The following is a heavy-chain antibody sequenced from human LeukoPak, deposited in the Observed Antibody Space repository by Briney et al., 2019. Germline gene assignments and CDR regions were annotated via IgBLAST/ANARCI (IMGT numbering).Heavy chain of an antibody. CDR2: IIPILGIA. Sequence: SVKVSCKASGGTFTSYAISWVRQAPGQGLEWMGRIIPILGIANYAQKFQGRVTIPADKSSSTAYMELSSLRSEDTAVYYCARLYYYDSSGYPDDAFDIWGQGTMVTVSS. CDR1: GGTFTSYA. J-gene: IGHJ3*02. V-gene: IGHV1-69*04. CDR3: ARLYYYDSSGYPDDAFDI. D-gene: IGHD3-22*01.